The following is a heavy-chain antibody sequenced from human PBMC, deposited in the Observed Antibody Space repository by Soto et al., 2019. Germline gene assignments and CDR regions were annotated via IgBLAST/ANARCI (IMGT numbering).Heavy chain of an antibody. CDR3: ARDVGLGPVTVSTHVDS. V-gene: IGHV1-69*08. D-gene: IGHD4-17*01. CDR2: IIPILDIA. CDR1: GGTFSNYT. J-gene: IGHJ5*01. Sequence: QVQLVQSGAEVKKPGSSVKVSCKASGGTFSNYTITWVRQAPGQGLEWMGRIIPILDIANYAKKFQGRVTITAGKSTSTAYMELSSLRSEDTAVFYCARDVGLGPVTVSTHVDSGGHGTLVIVSS.